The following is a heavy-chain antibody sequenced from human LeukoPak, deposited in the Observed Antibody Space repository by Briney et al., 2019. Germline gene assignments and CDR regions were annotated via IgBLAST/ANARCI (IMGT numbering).Heavy chain of an antibody. D-gene: IGHD6-19*01. V-gene: IGHV3-23*01. J-gene: IGHJ4*02. CDR2: ISGSGGST. CDR3: AEGADPLIAVADNIHY. CDR1: GFTFSSYA. Sequence: GGCLRLSCAASGFTFSSYALSWARQAPGEGLEWVSDISGSGGSTFWAVSVAARFTISRDNSKHTMYLQMDSQRDEHTAVYYCAEGADPLIAVADNIHYWGQGPLVTVSS.